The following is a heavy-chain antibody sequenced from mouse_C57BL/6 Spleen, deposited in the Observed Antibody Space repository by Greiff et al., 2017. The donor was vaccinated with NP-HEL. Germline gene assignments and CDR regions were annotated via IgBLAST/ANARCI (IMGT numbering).Heavy chain of an antibody. J-gene: IGHJ3*01. V-gene: IGHV1-64*01. D-gene: IGHD1-1*01. CDR2: IHPNSGST. Sequence: VQLQQPGAELVKPGASVKLSCKASGYTFTSYWMHWVKQRPGQGLEWIGMIHPNSGSTNYNEKFKSKATLTVDKSSSTAYMQLSSLTSEDSAVYYCARPPYYGRHFAYWGQGTLVTVSA. CDR1: GYTFTSYW. CDR3: ARPPYYGRHFAY.